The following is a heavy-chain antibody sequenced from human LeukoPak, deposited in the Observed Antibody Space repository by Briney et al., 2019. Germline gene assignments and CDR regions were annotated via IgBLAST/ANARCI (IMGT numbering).Heavy chain of an antibody. J-gene: IGHJ4*02. CDR2: INHSGST. D-gene: IGHD3-22*01. CDR3: ARGQDYYDSSGYYYRSDFDY. V-gene: IGHV4-34*01. Sequence: PSETLSLTCAVYGGSFSGCYWSWIRQPPGKGLEWIGEINHSGSTNYNPSLKSRVTISVDTSKNQFSLKLSSVTAADTAVYYCARGQDYYDSSGYYYRSDFDYWGQGTLVTVSS. CDR1: GGSFSGCY.